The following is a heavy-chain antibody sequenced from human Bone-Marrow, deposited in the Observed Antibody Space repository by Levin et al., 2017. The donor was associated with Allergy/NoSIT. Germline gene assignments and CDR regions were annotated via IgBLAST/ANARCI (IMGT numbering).Heavy chain of an antibody. J-gene: IGHJ4*02. CDR1: GFTFRNYA. CDR2: ISLDGNTQ. D-gene: IGHD2-15*01. Sequence: GGSLRLSCAVSGFTFRNYAMHWVRQAPGRGLEWVAFISLDGNTQYYADSVKGRFTVSRDNSNNTLHLQMNSLRVEDTAIYYYAKDTYTCSGGSCYFFDYWGQGALVTVSS. V-gene: IGHV3-30*18. CDR3: AKDTYTCSGGSCYFFDY.